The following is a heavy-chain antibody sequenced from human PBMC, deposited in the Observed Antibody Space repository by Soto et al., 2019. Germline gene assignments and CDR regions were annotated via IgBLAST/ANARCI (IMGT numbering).Heavy chain of an antibody. J-gene: IGHJ4*02. D-gene: IGHD5-18*01. CDR1: GFTFSNAW. Sequence: EVQLVESGGGLVKPGGSLRLSCAASGFTFSNAWMSWVRQAPGKGLEWVGRIKSKTDGGTTDYAAPGKGRFTISRDDSKNTLYLQMNSLKTEDTAVYYCTTPTTYSPTAGGWDGVIDYWGQGTLVTVSS. CDR3: TTPTTYSPTAGGWDGVIDY. V-gene: IGHV3-15*01. CDR2: IKSKTDGGTT.